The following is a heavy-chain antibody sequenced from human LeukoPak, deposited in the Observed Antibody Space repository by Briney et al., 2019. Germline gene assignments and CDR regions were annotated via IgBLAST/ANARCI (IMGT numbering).Heavy chain of an antibody. V-gene: IGHV3-33*01. D-gene: IGHD3-22*01. CDR2: IWYDGSNK. J-gene: IGHJ3*02. Sequence: GGSLRLSCAASGFTFSSYGMHWVRQAPGKGPEWVAVIWYDGSNKYYADSVKGRFTISRDNSKNTLYLQMNSLRAEDTAVYYCARDRRGVTYYYDSSDQDAFDIWGQGTMVTVSS. CDR3: ARDRRGVTYYYDSSDQDAFDI. CDR1: GFTFSSYG.